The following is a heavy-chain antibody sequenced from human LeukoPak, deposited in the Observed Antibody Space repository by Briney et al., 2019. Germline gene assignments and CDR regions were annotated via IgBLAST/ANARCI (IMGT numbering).Heavy chain of an antibody. CDR2: INWSGGST. Sequence: GGSLRLSCAASGFTFDDYGMSWVRQAPGKGLEWVSGINWSGGSTGYADSVKGRFTISRDNAKNSLYLQMNSLRAEDTALYYCARDSRYYYGSGSYSYWGQGTLVTVSS. D-gene: IGHD3-10*01. CDR3: ARDSRYYYGSGSYSY. V-gene: IGHV3-20*04. CDR1: GFTFDDYG. J-gene: IGHJ4*02.